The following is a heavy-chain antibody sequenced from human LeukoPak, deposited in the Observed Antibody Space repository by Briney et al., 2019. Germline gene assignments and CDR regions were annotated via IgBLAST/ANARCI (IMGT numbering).Heavy chain of an antibody. CDR1: GFTVSINY. V-gene: IGHV3-15*01. D-gene: IGHD6-13*01. J-gene: IGHJ3*02. CDR2: IKSKTDGGTT. Sequence: GGSLRLSCAASGFTVSINYMSWVRQAPGKGLEWVGRIKSKTDGGTTDYAAPVKGRFTISRDDSKNTLYLQMNSLKTEDTAVYYCRSSSWSNDAFDIWGQGTMVTVSS. CDR3: RSSSWSNDAFDI.